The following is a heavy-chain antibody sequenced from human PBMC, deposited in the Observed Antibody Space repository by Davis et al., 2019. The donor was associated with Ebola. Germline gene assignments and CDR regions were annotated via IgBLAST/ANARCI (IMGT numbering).Heavy chain of an antibody. D-gene: IGHD2-2*01. CDR2: ISYDGSSK. Sequence: GESLKISCAASGVTFSSYGMHWVRQAPGKGLEWVAVISYDGSSKYYVDSVKGRFIISRDNSKNMLYLQMNSLKALDTATYYCARQGTTSWDSWGQGTLVTVSS. J-gene: IGHJ4*02. CDR1: GVTFSSYG. V-gene: IGHV3-30*12. CDR3: ARQGTTSWDS.